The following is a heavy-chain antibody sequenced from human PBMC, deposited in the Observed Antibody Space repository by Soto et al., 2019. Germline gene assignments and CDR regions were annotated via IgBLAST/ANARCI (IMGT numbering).Heavy chain of an antibody. Sequence: SETLSLTCTVSGGSISSYYWSWIRQPPGKGLEWIGYIYYSGSTNYNPSLKSRVTISVDTSKNQFPLKLSSVTAADTAVYYCARLGYDSSGYFDYWGQGTLVTVSS. CDR1: GGSISSYY. CDR2: IYYSGST. CDR3: ARLGYDSSGYFDY. J-gene: IGHJ4*02. V-gene: IGHV4-59*08. D-gene: IGHD3-22*01.